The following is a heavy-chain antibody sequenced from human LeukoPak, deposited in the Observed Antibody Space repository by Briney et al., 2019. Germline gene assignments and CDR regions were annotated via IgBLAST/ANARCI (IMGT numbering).Heavy chain of an antibody. J-gene: IGHJ3*02. CDR1: GFTFSSYA. D-gene: IGHD1-26*01. V-gene: IGHV3-64*01. CDR3: ATETVGAIRSFGI. CDR2: ISSNGGYT. Sequence: GGSLRVSCAASGFTFSSYAMHWVRQAPGKGLEYVSAISSNGGYTYYANSVKGRFTISRDNSKNTLYLQMGSLRGEDMAVYYCATETVGAIRSFGIWGQVTIGTVSS.